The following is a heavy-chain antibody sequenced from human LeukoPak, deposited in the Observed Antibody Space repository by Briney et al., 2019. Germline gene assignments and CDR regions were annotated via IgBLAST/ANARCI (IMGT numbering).Heavy chain of an antibody. CDR3: AKDRTSGSSGWYEGFDY. CDR1: GFTFNIYA. D-gene: IGHD6-19*01. Sequence: QAGGSLRLSCAASGFTFNIYAMHWVRQAPGKGLEWVSAVGAVETYYADSVRGRFTISRDDSKKMLHLQMNILRAEDTAIYYCAKDRTSGSSGWYEGFDYWGQGTLVTVSS. J-gene: IGHJ4*02. CDR2: VGAVET. V-gene: IGHV3-23*01.